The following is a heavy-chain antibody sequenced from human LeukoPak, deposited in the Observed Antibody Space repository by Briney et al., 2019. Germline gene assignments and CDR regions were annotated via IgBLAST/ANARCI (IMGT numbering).Heavy chain of an antibody. CDR1: GGSISSGGYY. Sequence: SQTLSLTCTVSGGSISSGGYYWSWIRQHPGKGLEWIGYIYYGGSTYYNPPLKSRVTISVDTSKNQCSLKLSSVTAADTAVYYCARVIVVPAAKSNWFDPWGQGTLVTVSS. CDR3: ARVIVVPAAKSNWFDP. V-gene: IGHV4-31*03. J-gene: IGHJ5*02. CDR2: IYYGGST. D-gene: IGHD2-2*01.